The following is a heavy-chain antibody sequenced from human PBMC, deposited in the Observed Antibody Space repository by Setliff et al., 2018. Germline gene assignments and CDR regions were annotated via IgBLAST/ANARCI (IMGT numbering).Heavy chain of an antibody. D-gene: IGHD1-26*01. V-gene: IGHV4-39*01. CDR1: GASINSGTYY. J-gene: IGHJ4*02. CDR2: IHYSGTT. Sequence: SETLSLTCTVSGASINSGTYYWAWIRQPPGKGLEWIGRIHYSGTTYYNASLKSRVTMSVDTSKNQFSLNLSSVTAADTAVYYCARTGTYRYFDYWGRGALVTVSS. CDR3: ARTGTYRYFDY.